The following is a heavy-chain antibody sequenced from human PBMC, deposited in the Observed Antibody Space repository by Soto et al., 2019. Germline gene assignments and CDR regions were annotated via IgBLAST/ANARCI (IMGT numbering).Heavy chain of an antibody. CDR1: GFPFSSHA. J-gene: IGHJ6*02. Sequence: GGSLRLSCAASGFPFSSHAMSWVRQAPGKGLEWVSAISGSGGRTDYADSVKGRFTISRDNSKNTLYLQMNSLRAEDTAVYYCAKNLGYYPYGMDVWGQGTTVTVSS. CDR2: ISGSGGRT. CDR3: AKNLGYYPYGMDV. D-gene: IGHD2-8*01. V-gene: IGHV3-23*01.